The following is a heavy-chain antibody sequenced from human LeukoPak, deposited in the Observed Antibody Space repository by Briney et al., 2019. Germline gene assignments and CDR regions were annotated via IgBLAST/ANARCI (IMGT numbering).Heavy chain of an antibody. V-gene: IGHV1-8*01. CDR3: ARGKTTVTTYYYYYMDV. CDR2: MNPNSGNT. Sequence: ASVKVSCKASGYTFTSCDINWVRQATGQGLEWMGWMNPNSGNTGYAQKFQGRVTMTRNTSISTAYMELSSLRSEDTAVYYCARGKTTVTTYYYYYMDVWGKGTTVPVSS. J-gene: IGHJ6*03. CDR1: GYTFTSCD. D-gene: IGHD4-11*01.